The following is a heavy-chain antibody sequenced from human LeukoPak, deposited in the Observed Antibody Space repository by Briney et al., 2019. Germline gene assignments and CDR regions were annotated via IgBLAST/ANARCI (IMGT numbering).Heavy chain of an antibody. CDR1: GGSISSNY. V-gene: IGHV4-59*01. CDR2: IYNSGGI. D-gene: IGHD5-12*01. Sequence: PETLSLTCTVSGGSISSNYWSWIRQPPGKGLEWIGYIYNSGGINYNPSLKSRVAISVDTSKNQFSLKLNSVTAADTAVYYCARTSGYTYFDYWGQGTLVTVSS. CDR3: ARTSGYTYFDY. J-gene: IGHJ4*02.